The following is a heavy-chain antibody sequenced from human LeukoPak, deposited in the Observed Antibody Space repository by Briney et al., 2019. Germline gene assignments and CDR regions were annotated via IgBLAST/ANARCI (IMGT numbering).Heavy chain of an antibody. CDR1: GFTFSSYG. CDR3: ARDAYYGSESYYYY. Sequence: GGSLRLSCAASGFTFSSYGMHWVRQAPGKGLEWVAVIWYDGSNKYYADSVKGRFTISRDNSKNMLYLQMNSLRAEDTAVYYCARDAYYGSESYYYYWGQGTLVTVSS. CDR2: IWYDGSNK. V-gene: IGHV3-33*01. J-gene: IGHJ4*02. D-gene: IGHD3-10*01.